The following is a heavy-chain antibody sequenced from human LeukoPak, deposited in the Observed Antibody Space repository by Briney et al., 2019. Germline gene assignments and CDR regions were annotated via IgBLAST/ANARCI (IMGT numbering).Heavy chain of an antibody. CDR1: GGSISSYY. Sequence: PSETLSLTCTVSGGSISSYYWSWVRNPQGKGLEWIGYIYYSGSTNYNPALKSRVTISVDTSKNQFSLKLSSVTAADTAVYYCARLRFTDYYYYGMDVWGQGTTVTVSS. D-gene: IGHD3-10*01. CDR3: ARLRFTDYYYYGMDV. CDR2: IYYSGST. J-gene: IGHJ6*02. V-gene: IGHV4-59*08.